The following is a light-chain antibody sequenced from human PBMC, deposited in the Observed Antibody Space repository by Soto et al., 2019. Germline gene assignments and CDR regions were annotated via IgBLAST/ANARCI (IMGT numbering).Light chain of an antibody. V-gene: IGKV1-27*01. CDR3: QRHDSVPT. CDR1: QGISTA. J-gene: IGKJ1*01. CDR2: AAS. Sequence: DIQLTQSPSSLSASVGDRVTITCRASQGISTALAWYQQRPGKVPKLLMSAASTLHSGVPSRFSGSGSGTDFTLTISSLQPEDVATYYCQRHDSVPTFDQGTKVEIK.